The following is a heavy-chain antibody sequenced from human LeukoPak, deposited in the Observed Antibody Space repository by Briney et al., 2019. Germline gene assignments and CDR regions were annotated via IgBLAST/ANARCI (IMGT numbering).Heavy chain of an antibody. J-gene: IGHJ4*02. CDR2: IIPILGIA. CDR1: GGTFSSYA. V-gene: IGHV1-69*04. CDR3: ARLHPSRERLDY. D-gene: IGHD1-1*01. Sequence: GASVKVSCKASGGTFSSYAISWVRQAPGQGLEWMGRIIPILGIANYAQKFQGRVTITADKSTSTAYMELSSLRSEDTAVYYCARLHPSRERLDYWGQGTLVTVSS.